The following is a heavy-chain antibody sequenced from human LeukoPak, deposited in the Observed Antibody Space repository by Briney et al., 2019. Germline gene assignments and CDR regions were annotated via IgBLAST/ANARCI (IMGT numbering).Heavy chain of an antibody. CDR2: ISAYNGNT. Sequence: RASVKVSCKASGGTFSSYAISWVRQAPGQGLEWMGWISAYNGNTNYAQKLQGRVTMTTDTSTSTAYMELRSLRSDDTAVYYCARGELAESDYWGQGTLVTVSS. D-gene: IGHD3-10*01. V-gene: IGHV1-18*01. CDR3: ARGELAESDY. J-gene: IGHJ4*02. CDR1: GGTFSSYA.